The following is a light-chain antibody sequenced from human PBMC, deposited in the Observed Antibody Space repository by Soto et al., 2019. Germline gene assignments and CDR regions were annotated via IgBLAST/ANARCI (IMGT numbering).Light chain of an antibody. CDR3: QQYNSWPPT. V-gene: IGKV3-20*01. CDR1: RSFASSY. CDR2: AAS. Sequence: EIVLTQSPGTLSLSPGERATLSCRASRSFASSYLAWYQPRPGQAPRLLIYAASNRATDIPDRFSGSGSGTDFTLTINRLEAEDSAVYCCQQYNSWPPTFGQGTKV. J-gene: IGKJ1*01.